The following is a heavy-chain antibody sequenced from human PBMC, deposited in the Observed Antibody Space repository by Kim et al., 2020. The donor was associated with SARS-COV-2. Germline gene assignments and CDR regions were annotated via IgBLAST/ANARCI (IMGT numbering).Heavy chain of an antibody. V-gene: IGHV3-48*04. CDR2: ISSSSSPI. CDR3: VGDGYCTSTRCSEYFQR. D-gene: IGHD2-2*01. Sequence: GGSLRLSCAASGFTFSSYGMNWVRQALGKGLEWISYISSSSSPIYYAESVKGRFTISRDNAKNSLYMQMNSLRAEDTAVYYCVGDGYCTSTRCSEYFQRWGHGTLVTVSS. J-gene: IGHJ1*01. CDR1: GFTFSSYG.